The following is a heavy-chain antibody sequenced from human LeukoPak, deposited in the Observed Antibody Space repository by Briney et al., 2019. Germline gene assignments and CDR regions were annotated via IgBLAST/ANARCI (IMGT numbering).Heavy chain of an antibody. CDR1: GFTFSSYA. CDR2: ISGSGGST. CDR3: AKAQRVVAATPEFDY. V-gene: IGHV3-23*01. D-gene: IGHD2-15*01. J-gene: IGHJ4*02. Sequence: GGSLRLSCAASGFTFSSYAMSWVRQAPGKGLEWVSAISGSGGSTYYADSVKGRFTISRDNSKNTLYLQMNSLRAEDTAIYYCAKAQRVVAATPEFDYWGQGTLVTVSS.